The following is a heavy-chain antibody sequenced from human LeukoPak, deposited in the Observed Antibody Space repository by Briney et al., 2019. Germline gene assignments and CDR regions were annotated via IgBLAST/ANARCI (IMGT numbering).Heavy chain of an antibody. D-gene: IGHD2-2*01. Sequence: GGSLRLSCAASGFTFSSYGMHWVRQAPGKGLEWVAVISYDGSNKYYADSVKGRFTISRDNSKNTLYLQMNSLRAEDTAVYYCAKGSGSSSSCSFIRCDPWGQGTLVTVSS. CDR3: AKGSGSSSSCSFIRCDP. CDR1: GFTFSSYG. J-gene: IGHJ5*02. CDR2: ISYDGSNK. V-gene: IGHV3-30*18.